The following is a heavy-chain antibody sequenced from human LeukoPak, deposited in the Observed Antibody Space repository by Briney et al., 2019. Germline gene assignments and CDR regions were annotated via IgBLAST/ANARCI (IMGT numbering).Heavy chain of an antibody. V-gene: IGHV1-2*02. J-gene: IGHJ4*02. CDR3: ARATVVTRPFDY. CDR1: GYTFTGYY. D-gene: IGHD4-23*01. CDR2: INPNSGVT. Sequence: ASVKVSCKASGYTFTGYYMHWVRQAPGQGLEWMGWINPNSGVTNYTQKFQGRVTMTRDMSISTAYMELSRLRSDDTAVYYCARATVVTRPFDYWGQGTLVTVSS.